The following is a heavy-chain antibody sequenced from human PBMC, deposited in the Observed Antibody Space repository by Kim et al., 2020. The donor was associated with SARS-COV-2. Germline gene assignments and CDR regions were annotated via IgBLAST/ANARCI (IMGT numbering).Heavy chain of an antibody. J-gene: IGHJ5*02. CDR1: GGSISSYY. Sequence: SETLSLTCTVSGGSISSYYWSWIRQPPGKGLEWIGYIYYSGSTNYNPSLKSRVTISVDTSKNQFSLKLSSATAADTAVYYCARDLSLSGSIDPWGQGTLVTVSS. CDR3: ARDLSLSGSIDP. D-gene: IGHD3-16*02. V-gene: IGHV4-59*13. CDR2: IYYSGST.